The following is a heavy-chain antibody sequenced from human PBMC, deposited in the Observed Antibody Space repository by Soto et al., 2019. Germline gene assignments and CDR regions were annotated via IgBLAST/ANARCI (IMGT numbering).Heavy chain of an antibody. CDR3: AREGQLDPQLDY. CDR2: IIPILGIA. D-gene: IGHD6-6*01. J-gene: IGHJ4*02. Sequence: QVQLVQSGAEVKKPGSSVKVSCKASGGTFSSYTISWVRQAPGQGLEWMGRIIPILGIANYAQKFQGRVTITADKSTSTAYMELSSLRSEDTAVYYCAREGQLDPQLDYWGQGTLVTVSS. CDR1: GGTFSSYT. V-gene: IGHV1-69*08.